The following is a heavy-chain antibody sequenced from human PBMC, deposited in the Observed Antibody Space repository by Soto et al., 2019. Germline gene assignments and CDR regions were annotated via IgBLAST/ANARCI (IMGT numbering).Heavy chain of an antibody. Sequence: QVQLVESGGGVVQPGRSLRLDCAASGFTFSSYGMHWVHQAPGKGLEWVAVISYDGTSKYYVDSVKGRFTISRDNSKKALYLQMNRMRPEDAAEYYCEKESDGDYRNYFDYWGQGTLVTVSS. J-gene: IGHJ4*02. D-gene: IGHD4-17*01. CDR2: ISYDGTSK. CDR3: EKESDGDYRNYFDY. CDR1: GFTFSSYG. V-gene: IGHV3-30*18.